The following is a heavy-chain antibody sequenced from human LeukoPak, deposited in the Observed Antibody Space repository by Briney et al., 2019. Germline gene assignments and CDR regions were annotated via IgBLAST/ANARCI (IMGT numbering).Heavy chain of an antibody. J-gene: IGHJ3*02. V-gene: IGHV4-38-2*01. Sequence: SGYYWGWIRPPPGKGLEWIGSIYHSGSTYYNPSLKSRVTISVDTSKNKFSLKLSSVTAADTAVYYCARRSFDIWGQGTMVTVSS. CDR1: SGYY. CDR2: IYHSGST. CDR3: ARRSFDI.